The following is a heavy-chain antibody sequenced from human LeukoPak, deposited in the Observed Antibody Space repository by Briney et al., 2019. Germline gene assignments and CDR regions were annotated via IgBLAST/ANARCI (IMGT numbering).Heavy chain of an antibody. V-gene: IGHV3-30*02. D-gene: IGHD3-22*01. CDR1: GFTFSSYG. Sequence: PGGSLRLSCAASGFTFSSYGMHWVRQAPGKGLEWVAFIRYDGSNKYYADSVKGRFTISRDNAKNSLYLQMNSLRAEDTAVYYCARDQSGSGYYSRDYFDYWGQGTLVTVSS. CDR2: IRYDGSNK. CDR3: ARDQSGSGYYSRDYFDY. J-gene: IGHJ4*02.